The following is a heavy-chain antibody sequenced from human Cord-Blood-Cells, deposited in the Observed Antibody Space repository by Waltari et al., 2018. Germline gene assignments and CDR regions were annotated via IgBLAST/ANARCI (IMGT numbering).Heavy chain of an antibody. CDR3: ATITLWELSLMGAFDI. V-gene: IGHV1-24*01. D-gene: IGHD1-26*01. Sequence: QVQLVQSGAGVKKPGASLKVSCKVSGYTLTELSMHWVRHGPGKGLEWLGGFDHEDGETIYGQKFQGRVTMTEDTSTDTAYMELSSLRSEDTAVYYCATITLWELSLMGAFDIWGQGTMVTVSS. CDR2: FDHEDGET. CDR1: GYTLTELS. J-gene: IGHJ3*02.